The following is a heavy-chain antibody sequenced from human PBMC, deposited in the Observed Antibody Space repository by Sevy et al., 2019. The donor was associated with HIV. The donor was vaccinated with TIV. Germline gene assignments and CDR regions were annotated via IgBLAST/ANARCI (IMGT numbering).Heavy chain of an antibody. J-gene: IGHJ4*02. D-gene: IGHD3-10*01. CDR1: GFSLSTSGVG. CDR2: IYWDDDK. V-gene: IGHV2-5*02. CDR3: AHRQVTMVRGVIIARSWVGFDY. Sequence: SGPTLVKPTQTLTLTCTFSGFSLSTSGVGVGWIRQPPGKALEWLALIYWDDDKRYSPSLKSRLTITKDNSKDQVVLTMTNMDPVHTVTYYCAHRQVTMVRGVIIARSWVGFDYWGQGTLVTVSS.